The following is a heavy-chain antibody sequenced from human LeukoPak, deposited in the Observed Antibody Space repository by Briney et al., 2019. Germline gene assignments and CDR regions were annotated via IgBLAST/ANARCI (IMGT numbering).Heavy chain of an antibody. J-gene: IGHJ3*02. Sequence: PGGSLRLSCAASGFTFSSYSMTWVRQAPRKGLEWVSSISSSSTYIYYADSVKGRFTISRDNAKNSLYLQMNSLRAEDTAVYFCARSTLGARWAFDIWGQGTMVTVSS. CDR2: ISSSSTYI. CDR1: GFTFSSYS. D-gene: IGHD1-26*01. CDR3: ARSTLGARWAFDI. V-gene: IGHV3-21*01.